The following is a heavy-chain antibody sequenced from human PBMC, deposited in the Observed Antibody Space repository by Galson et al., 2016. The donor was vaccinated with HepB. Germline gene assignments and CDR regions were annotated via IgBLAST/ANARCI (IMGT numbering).Heavy chain of an antibody. V-gene: IGHV3-23*01. CDR1: GFTFNSYA. CDR3: AKDGYFASGSALYGMDV. J-gene: IGHJ6*02. Sequence: SLRLSCAGSGFTFNSYAMNWVRQAPGKGLEWISLISDNGHATYYADPVRGRFSIARDNSKNTVYLQMNSLRVEDTALYYCAKDGYFASGSALYGMDVWGQGTTVTVSS. CDR2: ISDNGHAT. D-gene: IGHD3-10*01.